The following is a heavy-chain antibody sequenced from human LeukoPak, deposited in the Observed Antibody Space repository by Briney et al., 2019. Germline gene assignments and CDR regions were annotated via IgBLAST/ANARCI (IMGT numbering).Heavy chain of an antibody. D-gene: IGHD1-1*01. V-gene: IGHV3-15*01. CDR3: TTGYWNAWHDGY. J-gene: IGHJ4*02. CDR1: GFIFSDAW. CDR2: IKSKADGETA. Sequence: GGSLRLSCVASGFIFSDAWMSWVRQAPGKGLEWVGRIKSKADGETADYAAPLKGRFTISRDYSKNTLYVHIISLKTADTGVYYCTTGYWNAWHDGYWGQGTLVTVSS.